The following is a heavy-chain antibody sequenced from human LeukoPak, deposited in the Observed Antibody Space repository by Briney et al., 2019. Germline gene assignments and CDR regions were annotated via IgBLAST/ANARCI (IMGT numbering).Heavy chain of an antibody. D-gene: IGHD2-8*01. CDR2: IYSGGST. J-gene: IGHJ6*02. Sequence: GGSLRLSCAASGFTVSSNYMSWVRQAPGKGLEWVSVIYSGGSTYYAESVKGRFTISRDNSKNTLYLQMNSLRAEDTAVYYCARDPYAHLDVWGQGTTVTVSS. CDR1: GFTVSSNY. V-gene: IGHV3-66*01. CDR3: ARDPYAHLDV.